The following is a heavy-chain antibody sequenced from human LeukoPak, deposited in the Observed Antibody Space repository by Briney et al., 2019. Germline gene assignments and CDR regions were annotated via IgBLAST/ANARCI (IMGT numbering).Heavy chain of an antibody. CDR1: GDSVSRSDSY. CDR3: ARRRYYDGSGYLE. V-gene: IGHV4-39*01. J-gene: IGHJ1*01. D-gene: IGHD3-22*01. CDR2: IYYSGRT. Sequence: SETLSLTCSVSGDSVSRSDSYWDWIRQPPGKGLEWIGTIYYSGRTYYSPSLKSRVTMSVAPSNNQFSLNLRSVTAADTAVYYCARRRYYDGSGYLEWGQGTLLSVSS.